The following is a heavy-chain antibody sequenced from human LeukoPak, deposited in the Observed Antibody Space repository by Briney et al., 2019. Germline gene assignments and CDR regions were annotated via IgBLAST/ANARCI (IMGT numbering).Heavy chain of an antibody. CDR3: AKVDSVAGSSSPWDY. Sequence: AGGSLRLSCAASGFTFSSYAMSWVRQAPGKGLEWVSAISGSGGSTYYADSVKGRFTISRDNSKNTLYLQMNSLRAEDTAVYYCAKVDSVAGSSSPWDYWGQGTLVTVFS. J-gene: IGHJ4*02. V-gene: IGHV3-23*01. CDR1: GFTFSSYA. CDR2: ISGSGGST. D-gene: IGHD6-6*01.